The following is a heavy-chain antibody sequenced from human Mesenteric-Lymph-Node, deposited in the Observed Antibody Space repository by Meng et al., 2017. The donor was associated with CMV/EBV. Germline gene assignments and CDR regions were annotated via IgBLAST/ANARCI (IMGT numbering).Heavy chain of an antibody. CDR1: GESCSSYS. Sequence: LTCAVYGESCSSYSWTWIRQPPGKGLEWIGDINHSGTTNYNPSLKSAVTISIDASNHHFSLRLTSATAADTAVYFCARRRGSGPIDYWGQGTLVTVSS. CDR3: ARRRGSGPIDY. D-gene: IGHD3-16*01. V-gene: IGHV4-34*01. CDR2: INHSGTT. J-gene: IGHJ4*02.